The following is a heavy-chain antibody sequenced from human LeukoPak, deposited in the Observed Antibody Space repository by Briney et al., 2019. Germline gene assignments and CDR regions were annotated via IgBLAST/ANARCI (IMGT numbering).Heavy chain of an antibody. CDR1: GYTFTNYA. Sequence: ASVKVSCKTSGYTFTNYAVHWVRQVPGQRPEWMGCINGDNGHTQYSQRFQGRVTITRDTSASTAYMEVSGLTSDDMALFYCARGGPNSGGWTLDHWGQGTLVSVSS. J-gene: IGHJ4*02. V-gene: IGHV1-3*01. CDR3: ARGGPNSGGWTLDH. D-gene: IGHD6-19*01. CDR2: INGDNGHT.